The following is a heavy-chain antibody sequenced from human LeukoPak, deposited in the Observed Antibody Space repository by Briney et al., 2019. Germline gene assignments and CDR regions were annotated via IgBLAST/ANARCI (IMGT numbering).Heavy chain of an antibody. CDR2: ISYGGNT. V-gene: IGHV4-59*01. Sequence: PSETQSLTCTVSGGSISNYYWSWIRQAPGKGLEWIGYISYGGNTNYNPSLMSRAAISVDTSKNQFFLQLTSVAAADTAVYYCARDKSLRGNWYGNDYWGQGILVTVSS. D-gene: IGHD1-1*01. CDR3: ARDKSLRGNWYGNDY. J-gene: IGHJ4*02. CDR1: GGSISNYY.